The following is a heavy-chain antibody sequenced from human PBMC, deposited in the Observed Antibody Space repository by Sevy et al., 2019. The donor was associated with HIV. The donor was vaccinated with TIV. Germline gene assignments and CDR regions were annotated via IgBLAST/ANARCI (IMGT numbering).Heavy chain of an antibody. CDR1: GFTFSNYA. CDR3: ARGNSDFWSGFRYFDL. V-gene: IGHV3-23*01. J-gene: IGHJ2*01. Sequence: GGSLRLSCAASGFTFSNYALSWVRQAPGKGLEWVSTISGGGGSTYYADSVKGRFTISRDNSKNTLDLQMNSLKVEDTALYFCARGNSDFWSGFRYFDLWGRGTLVTVSS. D-gene: IGHD3-3*01. CDR2: ISGGGGST.